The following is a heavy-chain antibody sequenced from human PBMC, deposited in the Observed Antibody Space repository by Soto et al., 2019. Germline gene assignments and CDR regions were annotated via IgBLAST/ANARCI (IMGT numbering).Heavy chain of an antibody. D-gene: IGHD1-7*01. CDR1: GFTFSSYG. CDR3: AKLLSAGTKETYYYYGMDV. J-gene: IGHJ6*02. Sequence: GGSLRLSCAASGFTFSSYGMHWVRQAPGKGLEWVAVISYDGSNKYYADSVKGRFTISRDNSKNTLYLQMNSLRAEDTAVYYCAKLLSAGTKETYYYYGMDVWGQGTTVTVSS. V-gene: IGHV3-30*18. CDR2: ISYDGSNK.